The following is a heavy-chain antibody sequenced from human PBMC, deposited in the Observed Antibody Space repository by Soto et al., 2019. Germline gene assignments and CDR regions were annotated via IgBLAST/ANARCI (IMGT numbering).Heavy chain of an antibody. V-gene: IGHV4-59*08. D-gene: IGHD7-27*01. Sequence: PSETLSLTCTVSGDSISTDYWSWIRQSPGKGLEWIGFIYYGGSTNYNPSLKSRVTISVDTPKNQFSLKLSSVTAADTAVYYCAKNWNWGSFDYWGQGTLVTVSS. CDR3: AKNWNWGSFDY. CDR2: IYYGGST. J-gene: IGHJ4*02. CDR1: GDSISTDY.